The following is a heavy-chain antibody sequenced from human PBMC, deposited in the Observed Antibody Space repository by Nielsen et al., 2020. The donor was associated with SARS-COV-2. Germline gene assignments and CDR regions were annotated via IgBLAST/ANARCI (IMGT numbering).Heavy chain of an antibody. CDR3: TIGGYSSSWYAHE. D-gene: IGHD6-13*01. Sequence: GGSLRLSCAASGFTFSGSAMHWVRQASGKGLEWVVRIRSKANSYATAYAASVKGRFTISRDDSKNTAYLQMNSLKTEDTAVYYCTIGGYSSSWYAHEWGQGTLVTVSS. J-gene: IGHJ4*02. V-gene: IGHV3-73*01. CDR2: IRSKANSYAT. CDR1: GFTFSGSA.